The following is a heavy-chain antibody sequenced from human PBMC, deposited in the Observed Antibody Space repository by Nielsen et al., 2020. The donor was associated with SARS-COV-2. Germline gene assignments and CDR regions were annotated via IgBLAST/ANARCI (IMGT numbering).Heavy chain of an antibody. CDR1: GFTVSSNY. V-gene: IGHV3-53*01. Sequence: GESLKISCAASGFTVSSNYMSWVRQAPGKGLEWVSVIYSGGSTYYADSVKGRFTISRDNAKNTLYLQMNSLRAEDTAVYYCASASAHVWGQGTMVTVSS. J-gene: IGHJ3*01. CDR3: ASASAHV. D-gene: IGHD3-16*01. CDR2: IYSGGST.